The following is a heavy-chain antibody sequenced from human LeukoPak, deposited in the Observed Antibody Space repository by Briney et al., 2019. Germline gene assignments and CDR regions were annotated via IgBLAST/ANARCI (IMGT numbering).Heavy chain of an antibody. D-gene: IGHD3-3*01. CDR2: IKQDGSDK. J-gene: IGHJ6*03. CDR3: ARSTYDFWSGYYVYYMDV. V-gene: IGHV3-7*01. Sequence: PGGSLRLSCAASGFRFSSCWMNWVRQAPGKGLEWVANIKQDGSDKYYVDSVKGRFTISRDNAKNSLYLQMNSLRAEDTAVYYCARSTYDFWSGYYVYYMDVWGKGTTVTVSS. CDR1: GFRFSSCW.